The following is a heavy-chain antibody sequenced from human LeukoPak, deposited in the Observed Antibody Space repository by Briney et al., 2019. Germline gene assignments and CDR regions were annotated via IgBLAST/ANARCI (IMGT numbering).Heavy chain of an antibody. CDR2: INHSGST. CDR3: ARGLVVPAYYYGMDV. CDR1: GGSFSGYY. Sequence: SETLSLTCAVYGGSFSGYYWSWIRQPPGKGLEWIGEINHSGSTNYNPSLKSRVTISVDTSKNQFSLKLSSVTAADTAVYCCARGLVVPAYYYGMDVWGQGTTVTVSS. J-gene: IGHJ6*02. V-gene: IGHV4-34*01. D-gene: IGHD2-2*01.